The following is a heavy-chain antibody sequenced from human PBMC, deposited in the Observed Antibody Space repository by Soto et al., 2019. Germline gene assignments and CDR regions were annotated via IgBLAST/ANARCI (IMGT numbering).Heavy chain of an antibody. J-gene: IGHJ4*02. Sequence: QVQLKQWGAGVLKPSETLSLTCAVYGGSFLGYYWSCIRQPPGKGLEWIGEINHSGSTNYNPSLTLRVAIPVAISNKQVSLKLSSVTAADTAVYYCASGPVCTSTTCYLMGPSIWGIAAAGSLDYCGQGPLVIVSA. V-gene: IGHV4-34*01. CDR1: GGSFLGYY. CDR3: ASGPVCTSTTCYLMGPSIWGIAAAGSLDY. CDR2: INHSGST. D-gene: IGHD6-13*01.